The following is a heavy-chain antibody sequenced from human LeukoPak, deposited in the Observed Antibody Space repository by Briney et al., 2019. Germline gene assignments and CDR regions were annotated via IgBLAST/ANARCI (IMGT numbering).Heavy chain of an antibody. V-gene: IGHV3-53*01. D-gene: IGHD3-3*01. CDR2: IYGGGST. J-gene: IGHJ4*02. CDR1: GFTVSSNY. CDR3: ARSRTEWFDFDY. Sequence: GGPLRLSCAASGFTVSSNYMSWVRQAPGKGLEWVSVIYGGGSTYYADSVKGRFTISRDNSKNTLYLQMNSLRAEDTAVYYCARSRTEWFDFDYWGQGTLVTVSS.